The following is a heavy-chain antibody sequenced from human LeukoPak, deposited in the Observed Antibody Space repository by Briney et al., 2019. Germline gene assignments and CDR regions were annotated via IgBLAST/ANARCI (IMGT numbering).Heavy chain of an antibody. Sequence: GASVKVSCKASGGTFSSYAISWVRQAPGEVLEWRGGIIPIFGTANYAQKFQGRVTITADESTSTAYMELSSLRSEDTAVYYCARDAATDSSGSLPFDYWGQGTLVTVSS. J-gene: IGHJ4*02. V-gene: IGHV1-69*13. CDR3: ARDAATDSSGSLPFDY. D-gene: IGHD3-22*01. CDR1: GGTFSSYA. CDR2: IIPIFGTA.